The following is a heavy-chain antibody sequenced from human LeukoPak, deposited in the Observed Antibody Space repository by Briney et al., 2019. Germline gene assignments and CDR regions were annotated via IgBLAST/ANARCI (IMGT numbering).Heavy chain of an antibody. CDR3: AARGSSRGYYYYYMDV. D-gene: IGHD3-16*01. Sequence: QPGGSLRLSCAASGFTFSSYAMSWVRQAPGKGLGWFSAISGSGGSTYYADSVKGRFTISRDNSKNTLYLQMNSLRAEDTAVYYCAARGSSRGYYYYYMDVWGKGTTVTVSS. CDR1: GFTFSSYA. V-gene: IGHV3-23*01. CDR2: ISGSGGST. J-gene: IGHJ6*03.